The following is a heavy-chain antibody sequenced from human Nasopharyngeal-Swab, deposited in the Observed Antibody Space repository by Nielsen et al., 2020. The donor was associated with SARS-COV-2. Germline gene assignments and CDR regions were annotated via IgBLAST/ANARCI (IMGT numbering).Heavy chain of an antibody. CDR3: ARASVAGTYYYYYSMDD. V-gene: IGHV3-13*01. D-gene: IGHD6-19*01. CDR1: RFPFSSYD. Sequence: GESLKISCAASRFPFSSYDMHWVRQASGKGLEWVSAIGTAGDTYYPGSVKGRFTISRENAKNSLYLQMNSLRAGDTAVYYCARASVAGTYYYYYSMDDWGQGTTVTVSS. CDR2: IGTAGDT. J-gene: IGHJ6*02.